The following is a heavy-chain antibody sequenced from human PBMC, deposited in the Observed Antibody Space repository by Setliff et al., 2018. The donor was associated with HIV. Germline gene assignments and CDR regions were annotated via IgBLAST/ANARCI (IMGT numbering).Heavy chain of an antibody. CDR2: MFYSGST. D-gene: IGHD1-26*01. CDR1: GDSISSSSYY. V-gene: IGHV4-39*07. CDR3: ATGGHRLHDY. Sequence: SETLSLTCTVSGDSISSSSYYWGWIRQPPGKGLEWIGSMFYSGSTYYNPSLKSRVTISLDKSKNQFSLKLSSVTAADTAVYYCATGGHRLHDYWGQGTLVTVSS. J-gene: IGHJ4*02.